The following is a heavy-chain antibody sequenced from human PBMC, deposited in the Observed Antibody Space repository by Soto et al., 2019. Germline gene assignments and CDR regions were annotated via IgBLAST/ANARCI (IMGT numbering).Heavy chain of an antibody. V-gene: IGHV5-51*01. CDR2: IYPGDSDT. Sequence: GESLKISCKGSGYTFTNYWIVWVRQIPGKGLEWMGIIYPGDSDTRYSPSFQGQVTISADRSISTAYLQWSSLKASDTGMYYCERSPKMPEYFFHGVDVWGQGTTVTVSS. J-gene: IGHJ6*02. D-gene: IGHD2-2*01. CDR3: ERSPKMPEYFFHGVDV. CDR1: GYTFTNYW.